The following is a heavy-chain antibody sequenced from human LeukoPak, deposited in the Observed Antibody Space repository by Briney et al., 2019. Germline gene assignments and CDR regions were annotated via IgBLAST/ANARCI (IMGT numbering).Heavy chain of an antibody. V-gene: IGHV3-23*01. D-gene: IGHD3-22*01. Sequence: GSLRLSCAASGFTFSSYAMSWVRQAPGKGLEWVSAISGSGGSTSYAQKFQGRVTMTRDMSTSTVYMELSSLRSEDTAVYYCARGRYYYDSSGYYFDYWGQGTLVTVSS. J-gene: IGHJ4*02. CDR2: ISGSGGST. CDR1: GFTFSSYA. CDR3: ARGRYYYDSSGYYFDY.